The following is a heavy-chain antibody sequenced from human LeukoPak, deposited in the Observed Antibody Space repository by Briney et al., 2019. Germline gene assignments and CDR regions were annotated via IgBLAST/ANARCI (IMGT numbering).Heavy chain of an antibody. J-gene: IGHJ4*02. CDR3: ARTAPGPFDY. V-gene: IGHV1-69*04. CDR2: IIPILGIA. CDR1: GGTFSSYA. Sequence: ASVKVSCKAPGGTFSSYAISWVRQAPGQGLEWMGRIIPILGIANYAQKFQGRVTITADKSTSTAYMELSSLRSEDTAVYYCARTAPGPFDYWGQGTLVTVSS.